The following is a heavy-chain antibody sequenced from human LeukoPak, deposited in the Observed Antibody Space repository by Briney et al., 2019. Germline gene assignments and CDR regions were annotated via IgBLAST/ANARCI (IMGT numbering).Heavy chain of an antibody. CDR2: VKSKTDGGTT. CDR1: GFTFRNAW. J-gene: IGHJ4*02. CDR3: TTALSAAAGRPFDY. Sequence: PGGALRLSCAASGFTFRNAWMSWVRQAPGKGPEGVGRVKSKTDGGTTDYAAPVKGRFTISRDDSKNTLYLQMNSLKTEDTAVYYCTTALSAAAGRPFDYWGQGTLVTVSA. V-gene: IGHV3-15*01. D-gene: IGHD6-13*01.